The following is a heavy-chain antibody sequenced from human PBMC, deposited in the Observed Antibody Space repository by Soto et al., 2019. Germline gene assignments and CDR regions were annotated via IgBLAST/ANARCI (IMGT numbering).Heavy chain of an antibody. CDR2: IIPIFGTE. CDR1: GGTFSSYA. D-gene: IGHD2-8*01. V-gene: IGHV1-69*13. CDR3: ARVMGYCTNGVCRKGLYYYYGMDV. J-gene: IGHJ6*02. Sequence: GASVKVSCKASGGTFSSYAISWVRQAPGQGLEWMGGIIPIFGTENYAQKFQGRVTITADESTSTAYMELSSLRSEDTAVYYCARVMGYCTNGVCRKGLYYYYGMDVWGQGTTVTVSS.